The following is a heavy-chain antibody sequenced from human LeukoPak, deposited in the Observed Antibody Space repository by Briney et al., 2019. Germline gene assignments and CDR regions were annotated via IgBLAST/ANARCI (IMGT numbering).Heavy chain of an antibody. CDR2: IGHDGSKK. J-gene: IGHJ4*02. D-gene: IGHD6-19*01. CDR1: GFTFSSYG. V-gene: IGHV3-30*02. CDR3: AVGSGLYAAFDY. Sequence: PGGSLRLSCAASGFTFSSYGMHWVRQAPGKGLEWVTYIGHDGSKKYYADSVKGRFTISRDNSKNTLSLQMNSLRAEDTATYYCAVGSGLYAAFDYWGQGTLVTVSS.